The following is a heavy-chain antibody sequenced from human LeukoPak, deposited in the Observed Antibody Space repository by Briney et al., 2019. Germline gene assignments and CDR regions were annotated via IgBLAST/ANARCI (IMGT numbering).Heavy chain of an antibody. V-gene: IGHV4-4*09. J-gene: IGHJ3*02. D-gene: IGHD6-13*01. Sequence: SETLSLTCTVSGGSISSYYWSWIRQPPGKGLEWIGYIYTSGGTNYNPSLKSRVTISVDTSKNQFSLKLSSVTAADTAVYYCARLGGSSWYFDAFDIWGQGTMVTVSS. CDR1: GGSISSYY. CDR2: IYTSGGT. CDR3: ARLGGSSWYFDAFDI.